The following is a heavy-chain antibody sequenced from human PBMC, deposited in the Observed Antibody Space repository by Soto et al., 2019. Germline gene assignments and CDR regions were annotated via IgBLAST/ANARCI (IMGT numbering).Heavy chain of an antibody. V-gene: IGHV3-23*01. J-gene: IGHJ4*02. Sequence: GGSLRLSCAASGFTFSSYAMSWVRQAPGKGLEWVSAISDSGGNTYYADSVKGRFTISRNNSKNTLSVQMNSLTAEDTAVYYCAKFQSEPCSGGSCYAFHYWGQGTLVTVSS. CDR2: ISDSGGNT. CDR1: GFTFSSYA. CDR3: AKFQSEPCSGGSCYAFHY. D-gene: IGHD2-15*01.